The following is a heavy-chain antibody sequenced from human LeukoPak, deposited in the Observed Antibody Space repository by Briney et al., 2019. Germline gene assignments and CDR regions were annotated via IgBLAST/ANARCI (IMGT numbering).Heavy chain of an antibody. Sequence: GGSLRLSCEASGFTFSNYDMHWVRQAPGEGLEWVAVISYDGSNEYHADSVKGRFTMSRDNPKNTLYLQMNGLRPEDTAVYYCAKVSATAVYFDYWGQGTLVTVSS. CDR2: ISYDGSNE. V-gene: IGHV3-30-3*02. D-gene: IGHD6-13*01. CDR1: GFTFSNYD. J-gene: IGHJ4*02. CDR3: AKVSATAVYFDY.